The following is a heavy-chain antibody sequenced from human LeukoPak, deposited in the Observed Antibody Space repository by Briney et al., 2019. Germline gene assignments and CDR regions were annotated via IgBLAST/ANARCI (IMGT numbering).Heavy chain of an antibody. CDR1: GFTVSSNY. J-gene: IGHJ6*03. V-gene: IGHV3-53*01. D-gene: IGHD3-10*01. Sequence: GGSLRLSCAASGFTVSSNYMSWVRQAPGKGLEWVSVIYSGGSTYYADYVKGRFTISRDNSKNTLYLQMNNLRAEDTAVYYCASGSGSYRTPYYYMDVWGKGTTVTVSS. CDR2: IYSGGST. CDR3: ASGSGSYRTPYYYMDV.